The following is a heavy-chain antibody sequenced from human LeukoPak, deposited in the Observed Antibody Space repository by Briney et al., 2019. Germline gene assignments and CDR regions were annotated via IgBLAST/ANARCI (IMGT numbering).Heavy chain of an antibody. J-gene: IGHJ4*02. CDR2: INTNTGNP. CDR1: GYTFTSYA. CDR3: ATMVNYCSGGSCHSVDY. D-gene: IGHD2-15*01. V-gene: IGHV7-4-1*02. Sequence: ASVKVSCKASGYTFTSYAMNWVRQAPGQGLEWMGWINTNTGNPTYAQGFTGWFVFSLETSVSTAYLQISSLQAEDTAVYYCATMVNYCSGGSCHSVDYWGQGTLVTVSS.